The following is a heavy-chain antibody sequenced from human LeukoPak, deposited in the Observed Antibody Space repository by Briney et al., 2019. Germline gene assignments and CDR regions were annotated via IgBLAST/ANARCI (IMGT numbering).Heavy chain of an antibody. CDR2: VNPNSGGT. Sequence: GASVKVSCKASGYTFTSYYMHWVRQAPGQGLEWMGWVNPNSGGTNYAQKFQGRVTMTRDTSISTAYMELSRLRSDDTAVYYCARKAKSYYYDSSGYDYWGQGTLVTVSS. V-gene: IGHV1-2*02. D-gene: IGHD3-22*01. CDR1: GYTFTSYY. CDR3: ARKAKSYYYDSSGYDY. J-gene: IGHJ4*02.